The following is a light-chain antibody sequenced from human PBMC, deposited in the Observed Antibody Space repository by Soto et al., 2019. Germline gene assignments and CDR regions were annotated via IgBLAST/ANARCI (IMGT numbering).Light chain of an antibody. CDR2: WAS. J-gene: IGKJ4*01. Sequence: DIVTTQSPDSLAVSLGERGTINCKSSQSVLYSSNNKNFLAWYQQKPGQPPKLLIYWASTRESGVPDRFSGSGSGTDFTLTISSLQAEDVAVYYCQQYYSTPLTFGGGTKVEIK. CDR1: QSVLYSSNNKNF. CDR3: QQYYSTPLT. V-gene: IGKV4-1*01.